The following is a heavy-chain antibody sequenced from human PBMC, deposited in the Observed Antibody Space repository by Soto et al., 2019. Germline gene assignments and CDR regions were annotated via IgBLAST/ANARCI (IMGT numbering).Heavy chain of an antibody. D-gene: IGHD2-2*01. J-gene: IGHJ4*02. V-gene: IGHV4-39*01. CDR2: IYYSGST. Sequence: SETLSLTCTVSGGSISSSSYYWGWIRQPPGKGLEWIGSIYYSGSTYYNPSLKSRVTISVDTSENQFSLKLSSVTAADTAVYYCARLMLGYCSSTSCSHHDYWGQGTLVTVSS. CDR3: ARLMLGYCSSTSCSHHDY. CDR1: GGSISSSSYY.